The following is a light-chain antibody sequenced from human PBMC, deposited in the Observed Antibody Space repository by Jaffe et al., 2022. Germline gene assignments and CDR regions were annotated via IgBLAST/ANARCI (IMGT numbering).Light chain of an antibody. V-gene: IGLV2-14*01. Sequence: QSALPQPASVSGSPGQSITISCTGSNSDVGGYNFVSWYQQHPGKAPKLMIYEVNNRPSGVSTRFSGSKSGNTASLTISGLQAEDEADYYCSSYTSTSTWAFGGGTKVTVL. J-gene: IGLJ3*02. CDR2: EVN. CDR1: NSDVGGYNF. CDR3: SSYTSTSTWA.